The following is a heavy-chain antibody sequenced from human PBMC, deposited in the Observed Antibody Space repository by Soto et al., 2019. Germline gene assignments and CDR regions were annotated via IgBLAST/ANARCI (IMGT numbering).Heavy chain of an antibody. Sequence: QVQLVQSGAEVKKPGASVQVSCKASGYTFTSYAMHWVRQAPGQRLEWMGWINAGNGNTKYSQKFQGRVTITRDTSASTAYMELSSLRSEDTAVYYCAAERVVVVAATPSPFDYWGQGTLVTVSS. CDR3: AAERVVVVAATPSPFDY. CDR1: GYTFTSYA. V-gene: IGHV1-3*01. CDR2: INAGNGNT. D-gene: IGHD2-15*01. J-gene: IGHJ4*02.